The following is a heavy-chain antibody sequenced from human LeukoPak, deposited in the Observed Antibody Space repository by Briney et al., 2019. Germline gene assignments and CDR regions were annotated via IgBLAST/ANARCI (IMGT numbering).Heavy chain of an antibody. D-gene: IGHD1-7*01. J-gene: IGHJ6*02. CDR3: ARDSITGTTVDGMDV. Sequence: ETLSLTCAVYGGSFSGYYWSWIRQPPGKGLEWVSSISSSSSYIYYADSVKGRFTISRDNAKNSLYLQMNSLRAEDTAVYYCARDSITGTTVDGMDVWGQGTTVTVSS. V-gene: IGHV3-21*01. CDR1: GGSFSGYY. CDR2: ISSSSSYI.